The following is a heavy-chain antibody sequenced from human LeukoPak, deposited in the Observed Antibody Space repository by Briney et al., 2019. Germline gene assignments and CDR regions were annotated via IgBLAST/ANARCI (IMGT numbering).Heavy chain of an antibody. D-gene: IGHD2-15*01. J-gene: IGHJ3*02. CDR2: INPNSGGT. V-gene: IGHV1-2*02. CDR1: GYTFTGYY. Sequence: ASVKVSCKASGYTFTGYYMHWVRQAPGQGLEWMGWINPNSGGTNYAQKFQGRVTMTRDTSISTAYMALSRLRSDDTAVYYCARVGDDSPPAFDIWGQGTMVTVCS. CDR3: ARVGDDSPPAFDI.